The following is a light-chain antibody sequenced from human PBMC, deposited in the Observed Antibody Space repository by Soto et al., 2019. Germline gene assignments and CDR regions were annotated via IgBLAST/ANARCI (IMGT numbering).Light chain of an antibody. CDR3: QQYSSYSPLT. CDR2: GAS. V-gene: IGKV3-15*01. Sequence: EIVMTQSPATLSVSPGERATLSCRASQSVSSNLAWYQQKPGQAPRLLIYGASTRATGIPARFSGSGSGTEFTLTIASVQPEDFATYYCQQYSSYSPLTFGGGTKVDIK. J-gene: IGKJ4*01. CDR1: QSVSSN.